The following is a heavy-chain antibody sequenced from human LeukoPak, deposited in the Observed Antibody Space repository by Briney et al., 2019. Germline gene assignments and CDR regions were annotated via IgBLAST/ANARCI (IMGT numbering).Heavy chain of an antibody. Sequence: PGGSLRLSCGASGFTFSTFPMHWVRQTPDKGLEWVAVISDDGRDIYYADSVKGRFTISRDNSKNTLYLQMNSLSPEDTAVVYCARVGRVSIYPSYMDVWGKGTTVTVSS. V-gene: IGHV3-30*04. CDR1: GFTFSTFP. CDR2: ISDDGRDI. J-gene: IGHJ6*03. D-gene: IGHD6-6*01. CDR3: ARVGRVSIYPSYMDV.